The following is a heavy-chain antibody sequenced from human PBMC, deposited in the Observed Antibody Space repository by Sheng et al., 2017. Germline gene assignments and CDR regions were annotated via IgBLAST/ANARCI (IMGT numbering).Heavy chain of an antibody. CDR3: ARDRDGGDALDYFDY. V-gene: IGHV1-69*01. CDR1: GENFNTYA. Sequence: QVQLVQSGAEVKKPGSSVKVSCKASGENFNTYAINWVRQAPGQGLEWMGGIVPMFETAYYAQRFQGRVTITADESTSTAYMELNSLRSEDTAIYYCARDRDGGDALDYFDYWGQGTLVTVSS. CDR2: IVPMFETA. J-gene: IGHJ4*02. D-gene: IGHD2-21*01.